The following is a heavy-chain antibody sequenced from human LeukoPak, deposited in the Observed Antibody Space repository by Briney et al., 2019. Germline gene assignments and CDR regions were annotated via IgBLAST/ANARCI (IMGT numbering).Heavy chain of an antibody. J-gene: IGHJ4*02. D-gene: IGHD3-3*01. CDR1: GYTFTSYG. Sequence: ASVKVSCKASGYTFTSYGISWVRQAPGQGLEWMGWISAYNGNTNYAQKLQGRVTMTTDTSTSTDYMELRSLRSDDTAVYYCARDFWSGYYTFDYWGQGTLVTVSS. CDR2: ISAYNGNT. V-gene: IGHV1-18*01. CDR3: ARDFWSGYYTFDY.